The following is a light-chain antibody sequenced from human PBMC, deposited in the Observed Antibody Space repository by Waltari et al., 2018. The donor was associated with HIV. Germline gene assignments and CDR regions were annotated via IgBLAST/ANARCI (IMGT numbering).Light chain of an antibody. CDR3: QVWDSSSVHWV. J-gene: IGLJ3*02. V-gene: IGLV3-21*02. Sequence: SYVLTHPPSVSVVPGRTARITCGGDNIRSNSVHWYQQKSGQAPVVVVYDDRDRPSGIPERFSGSNSGNTATLTISGVEVGDEADYYCQVWDSSSVHWVFGGGTKLTV. CDR2: DDR. CDR1: NIRSNS.